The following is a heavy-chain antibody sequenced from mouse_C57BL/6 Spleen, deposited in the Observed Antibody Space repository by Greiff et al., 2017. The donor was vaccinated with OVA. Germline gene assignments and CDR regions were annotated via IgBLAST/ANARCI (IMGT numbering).Heavy chain of an antibody. CDR2: INPNNGGT. D-gene: IGHD1-1*01. CDR3: LYFYYYGSSYYCDY. CDR1: GYTFTDYY. V-gene: IGHV1-26*01. Sequence: EVKLQQSGPELVKPGASVKISCKASGYTFTDYYMNWVKQSHGKSLEWIGDINPNNGGTSYNQKFKGKATLTVDKSSSTAYMELRSLTSEDSAVYYCLYFYYYGSSYYCDYWGKGTTLTVSS. J-gene: IGHJ2*01.